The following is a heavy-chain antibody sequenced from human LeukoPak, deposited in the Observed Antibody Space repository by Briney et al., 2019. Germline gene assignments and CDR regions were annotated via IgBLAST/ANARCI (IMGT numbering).Heavy chain of an antibody. J-gene: IGHJ4*02. CDR3: ASRPRDAAALDY. D-gene: IGHD6-13*01. CDR1: GYTFTSYA. CDR2: INAGNGNT. Sequence: GASVKVSCKASGYTFTSYAMHWVRQAPGQRLEWMGWINAGNGNTKYSQKFQGRVTITRDTSASTAHMELSSLRSEDTAVYYCASRPRDAAALDYWGQGTLVTVSS. V-gene: IGHV1-3*01.